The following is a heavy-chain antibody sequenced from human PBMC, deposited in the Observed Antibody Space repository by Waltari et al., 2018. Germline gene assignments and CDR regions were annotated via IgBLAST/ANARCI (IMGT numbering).Heavy chain of an antibody. D-gene: IGHD2-15*01. V-gene: IGHV4-61*02. CDR1: GGSISSGSYY. J-gene: IGHJ6*02. Sequence: QVQLQESGPGLVTPSQTLSLTCTVSGGSISSGSYYWSWIRQPAGKGLEWIGRIYTSGSTNYNPSLKSRVTISVDTSKNQFSLKLSSVTAADTAVYYCARTYCSGGSCYSHDYYYYGMDVWGQGTTVTVSS. CDR2: IYTSGST. CDR3: ARTYCSGGSCYSHDYYYYGMDV.